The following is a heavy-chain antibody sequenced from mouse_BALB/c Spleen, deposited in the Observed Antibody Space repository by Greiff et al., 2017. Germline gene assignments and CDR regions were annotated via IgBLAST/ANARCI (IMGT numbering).Heavy chain of an antibody. J-gene: IGHJ4*01. CDR2: ISNGGGST. V-gene: IGHV5-12-2*01. CDR3: ARKTAYAMDY. Sequence: EVQLVESGGGLVQPGGSLKLSCAASGFTFSSYTMSWVRQTPEKRLEWVAYISNGGGSTYYPDTVKGRFTISRDNAKNTLYLQMSSLKSEDTAMYYCARKTAYAMDYWGQGTSVTVSS. D-gene: IGHD1-2*01. CDR1: GFTFSSYT.